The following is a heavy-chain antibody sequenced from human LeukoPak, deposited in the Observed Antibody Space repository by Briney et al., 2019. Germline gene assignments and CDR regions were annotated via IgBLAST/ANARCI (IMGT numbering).Heavy chain of an antibody. V-gene: IGHV1-69*05. Sequence: GASVKVSCKASGYTFTGYYMHWVRQAPGQGLEWMGGIIPIFGTANYAQKFQGRVTITTDESTSTAYMELSSLRSEDTAVYYCAGYYYDSSGYHNIHFDYWGQGTLVTVSS. CDR1: GYTFTGYY. D-gene: IGHD3-22*01. J-gene: IGHJ4*02. CDR3: AGYYYDSSGYHNIHFDY. CDR2: IIPIFGTA.